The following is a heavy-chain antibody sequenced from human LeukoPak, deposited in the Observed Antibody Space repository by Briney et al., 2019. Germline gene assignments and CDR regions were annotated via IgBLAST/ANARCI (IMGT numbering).Heavy chain of an antibody. Sequence: SGPTLVKPSQTLTLTCTFSGFPFSTSGVGVGWIRQPPGKALEWLALNYWDDDKRYSPSLKSRLTITKDTSKNQVVLTMTNMDPVDTATYYCALIIPAAIDISFDYWGQGTLVTVSS. CDR1: GFPFSTSGVG. CDR2: NYWDDDK. J-gene: IGHJ4*02. CDR3: ALIIPAAIDISFDY. D-gene: IGHD2-2*01. V-gene: IGHV2-5*02.